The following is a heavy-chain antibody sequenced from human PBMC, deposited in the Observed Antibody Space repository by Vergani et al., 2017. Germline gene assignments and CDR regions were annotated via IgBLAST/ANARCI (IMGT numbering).Heavy chain of an antibody. CDR2: IKYDGSKK. J-gene: IGHJ5*02. Sequence: EVQLVASGGGLVPRGGSLRLSCEASGFTFSNLWMTWVRQAPGKGLEWVANIKYDGSKKNYVDSLKGRFTISRDNAKNSLYLQMNNLRVEDTAVYFCARSPHGYTYGGYISQFDPWGQGTLVTVSS. CDR1: GFTFSNLW. CDR3: ARSPHGYTYGGYISQFDP. V-gene: IGHV3-7*01. D-gene: IGHD5-18*01.